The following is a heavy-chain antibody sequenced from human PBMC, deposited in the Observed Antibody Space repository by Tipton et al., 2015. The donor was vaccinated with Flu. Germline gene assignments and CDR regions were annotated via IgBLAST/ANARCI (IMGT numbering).Heavy chain of an antibody. CDR2: IYPGDSDT. Sequence: QLVQSGAEVKKPGESLKISCQGSGYTFTTYWIGWVRQMPGKGLEWMGIIYPGDSDTRYSPSFQGQVTISVDKSINTAYLQWSSLKASDTAMYYCASRSAVSAFDPWGQGTLVTVSS. J-gene: IGHJ5*02. CDR3: ASRSAVSAFDP. D-gene: IGHD2-21*01. V-gene: IGHV5-51*01. CDR1: GYTFTTYW.